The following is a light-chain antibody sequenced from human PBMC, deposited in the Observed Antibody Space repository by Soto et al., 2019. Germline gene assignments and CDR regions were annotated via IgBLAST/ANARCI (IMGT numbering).Light chain of an antibody. CDR2: GAS. CDR3: QQYNNWPPGRT. CDR1: QSVSSD. Sequence: EIVMTQSPATLSVSPGERATLSCRASQSVSSDLAWYQKKPGQAPRLLIYGASTRVTGIPARFSGSGSGTEFTLTIGSLQAEDCAVYYCQQYNNWPPGRTFGQGTKVEI. J-gene: IGKJ1*01. V-gene: IGKV3-15*01.